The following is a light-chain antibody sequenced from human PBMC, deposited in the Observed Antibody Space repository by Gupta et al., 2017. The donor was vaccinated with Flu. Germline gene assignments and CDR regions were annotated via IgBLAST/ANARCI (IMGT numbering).Light chain of an antibody. CDR2: SNN. Sequence: QSVLTLPPSASGTPGQRVTISCSGSSSNIGTNTANWYQQVPGTAPKLLIYSNNQRPSGVPDRFSGSKSGTSASLAISGLQSEDEADYYCAAWDDSLNGWVFGGGTKLTVL. CDR1: SSNIGTNT. CDR3: AAWDDSLNGWV. J-gene: IGLJ3*02. V-gene: IGLV1-44*01.